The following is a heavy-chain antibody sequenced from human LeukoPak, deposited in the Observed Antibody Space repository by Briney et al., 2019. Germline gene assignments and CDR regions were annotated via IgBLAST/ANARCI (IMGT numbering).Heavy chain of an antibody. Sequence: SETLSLTCTVSGGSISSGDYYWSWIRQPPGEGLEWIGYTYYSGSTYSNPSLKNRVSISVDTSKNQFSLNLSSVTAADTAVYYCARPYYYDSRIDPWGQGTLVTVSS. D-gene: IGHD3-22*01. CDR3: ARPYYYDSRIDP. J-gene: IGHJ5*02. CDR2: TYYSGST. V-gene: IGHV4-30-4*01. CDR1: GGSISSGDYY.